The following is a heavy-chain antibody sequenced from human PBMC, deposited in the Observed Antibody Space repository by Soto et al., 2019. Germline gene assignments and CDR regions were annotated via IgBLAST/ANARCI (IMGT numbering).Heavy chain of an antibody. J-gene: IGHJ6*02. D-gene: IGHD1-20*01. CDR2: INPSGGST. CDR3: ARDLTGTTGHHYYYGMDV. CDR1: GYTFTSYY. V-gene: IGHV1-46*01. Sequence: ASVKVSCKASGYTFTSYYMHWVRQAPGQGLEWMGIINPSGGSTSYAKKFQGRVTMTRDTSTSTVYMELSSLRSEDTAVYYCARDLTGTTGHHYYYGMDVWGQGTTVTVSS.